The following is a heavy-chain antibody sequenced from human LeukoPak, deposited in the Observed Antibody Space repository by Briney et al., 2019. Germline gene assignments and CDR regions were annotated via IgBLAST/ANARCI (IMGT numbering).Heavy chain of an antibody. CDR2: INSDGSST. J-gene: IGHJ3*02. D-gene: IGHD4-17*01. Sequence: GGSLRLSCAASGFTFSSYWMHWVRQAPGKGLVWVSRINSDGSSTSYADSVKGRFTISRDNAKNTLYPQMNSLRVEDTAVYYCARPTTVTTISADAFDIWGQGTMVTVSS. V-gene: IGHV3-74*01. CDR1: GFTFSSYW. CDR3: ARPTTVTTISADAFDI.